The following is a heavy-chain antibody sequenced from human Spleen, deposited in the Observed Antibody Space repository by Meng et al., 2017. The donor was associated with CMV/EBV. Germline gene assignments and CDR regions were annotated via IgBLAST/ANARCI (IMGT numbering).Heavy chain of an antibody. J-gene: IGHJ4*02. Sequence: GGSLRLSCEASGFIFSSYAMDWVRQAPGKGLEWVSAISGSGGSKYYADSVKARFIISKDISTNTLYLQMNSLRAEDTAVYYCASGPPDYGGNPYYFDYWGQGTLVTVSS. V-gene: IGHV3-23*01. D-gene: IGHD4-23*01. CDR1: GFIFSSYA. CDR3: ASGPPDYGGNPYYFDY. CDR2: ISGSGGSK.